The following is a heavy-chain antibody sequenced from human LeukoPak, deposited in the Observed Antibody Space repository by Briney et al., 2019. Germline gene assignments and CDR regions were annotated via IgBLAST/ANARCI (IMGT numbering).Heavy chain of an antibody. CDR1: GFTFSSYA. Sequence: PGGSLRLSCAASGFTFSSYAMTWVRQAPGKGLEWVSSISGSYGSTYYADSVKGRFTFSRDNSKNTLYLQMNSLRAEDTAVYYCAKSGYNRFDYWGQGTLVTVSS. CDR2: ISGSYGST. CDR3: AKSGYNRFDY. V-gene: IGHV3-23*01. J-gene: IGHJ4*02. D-gene: IGHD5-24*01.